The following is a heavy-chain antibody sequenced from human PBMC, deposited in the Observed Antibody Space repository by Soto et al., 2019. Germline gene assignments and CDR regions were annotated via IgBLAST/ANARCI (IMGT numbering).Heavy chain of an antibody. J-gene: IGHJ5*02. CDR3: ARSYYDSTGFAVDT. CDR1: GASVSHGY. D-gene: IGHD3-22*01. CDR2: MYFGGRF. V-gene: IGHV4-59*02. Sequence: QMQLQASGPGLVKPSETLSLTCNVSGASVSHGYWSWIRQPTGKGLEWIGFMYFGGRFNYNPSLTSRATISVETSKNQFSMKLTSVTASDTAVYYCARSYYDSTGFAVDTWGQGTLVTVSS.